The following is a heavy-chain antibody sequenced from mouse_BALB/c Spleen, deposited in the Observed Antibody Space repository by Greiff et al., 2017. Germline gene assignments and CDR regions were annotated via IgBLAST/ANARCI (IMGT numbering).Heavy chain of an antibody. J-gene: IGHJ4*01. CDR2: ISSGGSYT. V-gene: IGHV5-6*01. D-gene: IGHD1-1*01. CDR1: GFTFSSYG. CDR3: ARFHYGSSYAMDY. Sequence: EVKLMESGGDLVKPGGSLKLSCAASGFTFSSYGMSWVRQTPDKRLEWVATISSGGSYTYYPDSVKGRFTISRDNAKNTLYLQMSSLKSEDTAMYYCARFHYGSSYAMDYWGQGTSVTVSS.